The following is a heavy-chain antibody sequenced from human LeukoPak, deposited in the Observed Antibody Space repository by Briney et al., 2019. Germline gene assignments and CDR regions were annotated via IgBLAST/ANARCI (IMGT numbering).Heavy chain of an antibody. V-gene: IGHV3-23*01. CDR3: AKASWVSSTDAVR. CDR1: GLSFSSFA. D-gene: IGHD3-16*01. CDR2: RRGNGET. Sequence: GGSLRLSCAASGLSFSSFAMSWVRQGPARGLEWVSSRRGNGETFYADSVKGRFTLSSDSSRNTVYFQLHNLRVEDTAIYYCAKASWVSSTDAVRWGQGTLVTVSS. J-gene: IGHJ4*02.